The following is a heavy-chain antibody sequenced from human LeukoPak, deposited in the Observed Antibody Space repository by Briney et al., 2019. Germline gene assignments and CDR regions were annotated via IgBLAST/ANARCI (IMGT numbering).Heavy chain of an antibody. CDR2: IPYDGSNK. D-gene: IGHD5-12*01. V-gene: IGHV3-30*04. Sequence: PGRSLRLSCAASGFTFSSYAMHWVRQAPGKGLEWVAVIPYDGSNKYYADSVKGRFTISRDNSKNTLYLQMNSLRAEDTAVYYCARDQYSGYDFWPYFDYWGQGTLVTISS. J-gene: IGHJ4*02. CDR1: GFTFSSYA. CDR3: ARDQYSGYDFWPYFDY.